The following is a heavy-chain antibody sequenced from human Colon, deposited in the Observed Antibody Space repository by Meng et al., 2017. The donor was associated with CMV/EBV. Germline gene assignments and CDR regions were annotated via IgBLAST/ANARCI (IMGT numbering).Heavy chain of an antibody. V-gene: IGHV3-23*01. CDR1: GFAFNIYV. CDR3: AKDEGWDSSGDLHFYFDH. Sequence: GESLKISCAASGFAFNIYVMSWVRQAPGKGLEWVSGMTSTYNTYYADSVKGRFTISRDNSKNTVYLQMNSLTVEDTAVYFCAKDEGWDSSGDLHFYFDHWGQGSLVTVSS. J-gene: IGHJ4*02. CDR2: MTSTYNT. D-gene: IGHD3-22*01.